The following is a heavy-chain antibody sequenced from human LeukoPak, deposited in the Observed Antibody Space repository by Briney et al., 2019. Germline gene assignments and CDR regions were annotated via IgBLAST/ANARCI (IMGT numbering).Heavy chain of an antibody. CDR2: INPNSGGT. CDR1: GYTFTGYY. CDR3: ASLLLWFGESILHDAFDI. D-gene: IGHD3-10*01. J-gene: IGHJ3*02. Sequence: ASVKVSCKASGYTFTGYYMHWVQQAPGQGLEWMGRINPNSGGTNYAQKFQGRVTMTRDTSISTAYMELSRLRSDDTAVYYCASLLLWFGESILHDAFDIWGQGTMVTVSS. V-gene: IGHV1-2*06.